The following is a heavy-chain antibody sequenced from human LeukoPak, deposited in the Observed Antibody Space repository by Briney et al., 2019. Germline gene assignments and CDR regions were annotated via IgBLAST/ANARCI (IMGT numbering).Heavy chain of an antibody. V-gene: IGHV3-23*01. J-gene: IGHJ6*03. D-gene: IGHD1-26*01. CDR2: ISGSGGST. Sequence: PGGSLRLSCAASGFTFSSYAMSWVRQAPGKGLEWVSAISGSGGSTYYVDSVKGRFTISRDNSKNTLYLQMNSLRAEDTAVYYCASPPRQVGDYYFYYMDVWGKGTTVTVSS. CDR1: GFTFSSYA. CDR3: ASPPRQVGDYYFYYMDV.